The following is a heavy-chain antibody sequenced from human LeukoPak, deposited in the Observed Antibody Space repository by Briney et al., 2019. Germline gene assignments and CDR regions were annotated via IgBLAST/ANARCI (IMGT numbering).Heavy chain of an antibody. D-gene: IGHD2-15*01. V-gene: IGHV1-2*04. Sequence: GASVKVSCKASGYTFTGYYMHWVRQAPGQGLEGMGWINLNSGGTKYAQKFQGWVTMTRDTSISTAYMEVTRLRSDDTAVYYCVRGYCSGGSCYKSWFDPWGQGTLVTVSS. CDR3: VRGYCSGGSCYKSWFDP. CDR2: INLNSGGT. J-gene: IGHJ5*02. CDR1: GYTFTGYY.